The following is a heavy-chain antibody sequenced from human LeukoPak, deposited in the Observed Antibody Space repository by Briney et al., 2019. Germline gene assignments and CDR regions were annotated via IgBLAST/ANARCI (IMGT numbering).Heavy chain of an antibody. Sequence: ASVKVSCKASGYTFTGYYMHWVRQAPGQGLEWMGWINPNSGGTNYAQKFQGRVTMTRDTSISTAYMELSRLRSDDTAVYYCARGPIVVVVATGPKGDWGQGTLVTVSS. CDR2: INPNSGGT. D-gene: IGHD2-15*01. CDR1: GYTFTGYY. J-gene: IGHJ4*02. CDR3: ARGPIVVVVATGPKGD. V-gene: IGHV1-2*02.